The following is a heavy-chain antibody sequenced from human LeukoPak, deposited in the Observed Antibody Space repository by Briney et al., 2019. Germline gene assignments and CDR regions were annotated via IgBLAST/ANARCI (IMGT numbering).Heavy chain of an antibody. Sequence: ASVKVSCKVSGYTLTELSMHWVRQAPGKGLEWMGGFDPEDGETIYAQKFQGRVTITRDTSASTAYMELSSLRSEDTAVYYCARDERLYSGYDSSRLDAFDIWGQGTMVTVSS. CDR1: GYTLTELS. CDR2: FDPEDGET. V-gene: IGHV1-24*01. J-gene: IGHJ3*02. D-gene: IGHD5-12*01. CDR3: ARDERLYSGYDSSRLDAFDI.